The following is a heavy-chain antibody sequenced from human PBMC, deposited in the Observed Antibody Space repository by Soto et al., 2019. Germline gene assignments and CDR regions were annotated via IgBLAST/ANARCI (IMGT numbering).Heavy chain of an antibody. J-gene: IGHJ6*02. Sequence: QVQLVESGGGLIHPGRSLDLSCAASGFTLENYAMHWVRQTSDQGLEWVAAISNDGNKRYYADSVEGRFTISRDNSKSILYLQMDSLRREDSAVYYCARRGGNYEDPEFPYHFYGLEVWGQGTTVSVSS. CDR1: GFTLENYA. D-gene: IGHD4-4*01. V-gene: IGHV3-30*03. CDR2: ISNDGNKR. CDR3: ARRGGNYEDPEFPYHFYGLEV.